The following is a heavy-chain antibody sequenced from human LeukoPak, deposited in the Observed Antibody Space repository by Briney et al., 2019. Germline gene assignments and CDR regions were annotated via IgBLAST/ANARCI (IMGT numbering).Heavy chain of an antibody. Sequence: GGSLRLSCAASVFTFNSYWMHWVRHAPGKGLVWVSRINSDGSSTSYADSVKGRFTISRDNAKNTLYLQMNSLRAEDTAVYYCARVDTAMDDYWGQGTLVTVSS. CDR1: VFTFNSYW. CDR2: INSDGSST. V-gene: IGHV3-74*01. J-gene: IGHJ4*02. CDR3: ARVDTAMDDY. D-gene: IGHD5-18*01.